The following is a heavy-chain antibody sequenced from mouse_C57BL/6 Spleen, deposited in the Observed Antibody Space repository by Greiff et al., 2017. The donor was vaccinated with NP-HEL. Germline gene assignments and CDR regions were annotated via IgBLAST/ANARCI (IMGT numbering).Heavy chain of an antibody. J-gene: IGHJ2*01. V-gene: IGHV3-6*01. CDR2: ISYDGSN. CDR3: ARGGRDYFDY. D-gene: IGHD3-3*01. CDR1: GYSITSGYY. Sequence: EVQLQQSGPGLVKPSQSLSLTCSVTGYSITSGYYWNWIRQFPGNKLEWMGYISYDGSNNYNPSLQNRISITRDTSKNQFFLKLNSVTTEDTATYYCARGGRDYFDYWGQGTTLTVSA.